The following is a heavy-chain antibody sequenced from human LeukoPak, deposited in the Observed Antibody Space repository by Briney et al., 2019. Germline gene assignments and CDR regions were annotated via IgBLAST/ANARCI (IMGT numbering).Heavy chain of an antibody. CDR2: INHSGST. V-gene: IGHV4-34*01. CDR3: ARGAAYYDSSGYLYFDY. J-gene: IGHJ4*02. D-gene: IGHD3-22*01. CDR1: GGSFSGYY. Sequence: SETLSLTCAVYGGSFSGYYWSWIRQPPGKGLEWIGEINHSGSTNYNPSLKSRVTISVDTSKNQFSLKLSSVTAADTAVYYCARGAAYYDSSGYLYFDYWGQGTLVTVSS.